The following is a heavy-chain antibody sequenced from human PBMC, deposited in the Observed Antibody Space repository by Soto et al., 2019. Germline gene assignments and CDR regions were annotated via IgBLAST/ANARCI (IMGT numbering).Heavy chain of an antibody. Sequence: QVQLQESGPGLVKPSQTLSLPCTVSGGSISSGGYYWSWIRQHPGKGLEWIGYIYYSGSTYYKPSLESRVTISVDTSKNPFSLTLSSVTAADTAVYYCARIRLRWSHKTHQNLNNRFDPWGQRTLVTVSS. V-gene: IGHV4-31*03. CDR1: GGSISSGGYY. J-gene: IGHJ5*02. D-gene: IGHD4-17*01. CDR2: IYYSGST. CDR3: ARIRLRWSHKTHQNLNNRFDP.